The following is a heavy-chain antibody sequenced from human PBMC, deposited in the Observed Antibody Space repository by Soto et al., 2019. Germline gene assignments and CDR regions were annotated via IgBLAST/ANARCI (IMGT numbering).Heavy chain of an antibody. V-gene: IGHV1-3*01. D-gene: IGHD3-22*01. Sequence: ASVKVSCKASGYTFTSYAMHWVRQAPGQRLEWMGWINAGNGNTKYSQKFQGRVTITRDTSASTAYMQLSSLRSEDTAVYYCARGSGPMIEWHWGQGTLVTVSS. CDR1: GYTFTSYA. J-gene: IGHJ4*02. CDR2: INAGNGNT. CDR3: ARGSGPMIEWH.